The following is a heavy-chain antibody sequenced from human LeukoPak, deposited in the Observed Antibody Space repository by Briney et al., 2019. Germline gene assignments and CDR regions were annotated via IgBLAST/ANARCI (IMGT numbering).Heavy chain of an antibody. D-gene: IGHD3-3*01. CDR1: GFTFSSYA. J-gene: IGHJ4*02. CDR3: ARPASYDFWSGYYTYFGY. V-gene: IGHV3-30*04. CDR2: ISYDGSNK. Sequence: PGGSLRLSCAASGFTFSSYAMHWVRQAPGKGLEWVAVISYDGSNKYYADSVKGRFTISRDNSKNTLYLQMNSLRAEDTAVYYCARPASYDFWSGYYTYFGYWGQGTLVTVSS.